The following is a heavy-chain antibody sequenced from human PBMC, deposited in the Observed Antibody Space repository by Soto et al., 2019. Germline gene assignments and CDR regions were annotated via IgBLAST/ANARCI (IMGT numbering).Heavy chain of an antibody. D-gene: IGHD3-22*01. J-gene: IGHJ4*02. CDR3: ATIDPYYYDSSGFDY. CDR1: GSTLTELS. CDR2: FDPEDGET. Sequence: ASVKASCKVSGSTLTELSMHWARQAPGKGLEWMGGFDPEDGETIYAQKFQGRVTMTEDTSTDTAYMELSSLRSEDTAMYYCATIDPYYYDSSGFDYWGQGTLVTVSS. V-gene: IGHV1-24*01.